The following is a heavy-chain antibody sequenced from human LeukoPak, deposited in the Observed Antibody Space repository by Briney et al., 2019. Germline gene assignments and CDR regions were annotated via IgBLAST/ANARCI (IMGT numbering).Heavy chain of an antibody. J-gene: IGHJ4*02. CDR3: ARDDMGFDY. V-gene: IGHV3-21*01. CDR1: GFTFSSYS. Sequence: PGGSLRLSCAASGFTFSSYSMNWVRQAPGKGLEWVSSISSSGTYMYYADSVKGRFTISRDNAKNSLYLQMNSLRAEDTAVYYCARDDMGFDYWGQGTLVTVSS. CDR2: ISSSGTYM. D-gene: IGHD2-15*01.